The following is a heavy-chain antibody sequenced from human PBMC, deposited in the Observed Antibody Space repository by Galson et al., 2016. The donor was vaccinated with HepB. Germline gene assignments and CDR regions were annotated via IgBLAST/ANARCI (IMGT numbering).Heavy chain of an antibody. J-gene: IGHJ4*02. CDR3: ARSVEGHFDY. CDR2: ISVYRTI. D-gene: IGHD1-1*01. V-gene: IGHV3-48*04. Sequence: SLRLSCAASGFTFSSYSMNWVRQAPGKGLEWVSYISVYRTIYYADSVKGRFTISRDNARNSLYLQMNTLKADDTAVYYCARSVEGHFDYWGQGILVTVSS. CDR1: GFTFSSYS.